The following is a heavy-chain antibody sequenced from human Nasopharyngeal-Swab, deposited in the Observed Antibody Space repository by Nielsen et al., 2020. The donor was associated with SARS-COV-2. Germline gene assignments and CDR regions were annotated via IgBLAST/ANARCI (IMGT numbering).Heavy chain of an antibody. D-gene: IGHD5-12*01. CDR1: GFTFSSYW. V-gene: IGHV3-7*05. J-gene: IGHJ4*02. CDR3: ARALIVAIPPRTIPHY. Sequence: GGSLRLSCAASGFTFSSYWMSWVRQAPGKGLEWVANIKQDGSEKYYVDSVKGRFTISRDNAKNSLYLQMNSLRAEDTAVYYCARALIVAIPPRTIPHYWGQGTLVTVSS. CDR2: IKQDGSEK.